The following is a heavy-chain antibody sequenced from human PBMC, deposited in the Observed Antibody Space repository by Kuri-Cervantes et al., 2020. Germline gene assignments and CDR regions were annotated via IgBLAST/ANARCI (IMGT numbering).Heavy chain of an antibody. CDR2: IIPIFGTA. D-gene: IGHD6-19*01. J-gene: IGHJ4*02. CDR3: ARVAVAGTWDY. V-gene: IGHV1-69*05. CDR1: GGTFSSYA. Sequence: SVKVSCKASGGTFSSYAISWVRQAPGQGLEWMGGIIPIFGTANYAQKLQGRVTMTRDTSISTAYMELSRLRSDDTAVYYCARVAVAGTWDYWGQGTLVTVSS.